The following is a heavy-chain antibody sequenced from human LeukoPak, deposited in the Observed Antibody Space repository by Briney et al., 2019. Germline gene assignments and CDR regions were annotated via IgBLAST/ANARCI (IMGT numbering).Heavy chain of an antibody. J-gene: IGHJ4*02. CDR2: INPTGGST. D-gene: IGHD3-22*01. Sequence: VASVKVSCKASGYTFPSYFMHWVRQAPGQGLEWMGIINPTGGSTTYAQKFQGRVTMTRDTSTSTVYMELSSLRSDDTAVYCCARGLNYYDRNQGYWGQGTLVTVSS. CDR1: GYTFPSYF. CDR3: ARGLNYYDRNQGY. V-gene: IGHV1-46*01.